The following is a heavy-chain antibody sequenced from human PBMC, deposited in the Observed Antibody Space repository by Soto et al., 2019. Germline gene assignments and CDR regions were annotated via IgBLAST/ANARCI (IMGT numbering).Heavy chain of an antibody. CDR1: GFSLSSDGEG. J-gene: IGHJ4*02. D-gene: IGHD2-2*03. CDR3: AHVMDADSVDY. Sequence: QITLKESGPTLVKPTQTLTLTCNFSGFSLSSDGEGVGWIRQPPGKALEWLAVIYWDDDKRYRPSLKSRLTITKDTSKNQVVLVMTNMDPVDTATYYCAHVMDADSVDYWGQGTLVTVSS. CDR2: IYWDDDK. V-gene: IGHV2-5*02.